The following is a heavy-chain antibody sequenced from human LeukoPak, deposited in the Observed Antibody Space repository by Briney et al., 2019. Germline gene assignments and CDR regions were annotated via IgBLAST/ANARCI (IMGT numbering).Heavy chain of an antibody. V-gene: IGHV3-23*01. CDR3: AKDLARITMIVVVIRRDYYYYGMDV. D-gene: IGHD3-22*01. CDR1: GFTFSSYA. Sequence: PGASLRLSCAASGFTFSSYAMSWVRQGPGKGLEWVSAISGSGGSTYYADSVKGRFTISRDNSKNTLYLQMNSLRAEDTAVYYCAKDLARITMIVVVIRRDYYYYGMDVWGQGTTVTVSS. CDR2: ISGSGGST. J-gene: IGHJ6*02.